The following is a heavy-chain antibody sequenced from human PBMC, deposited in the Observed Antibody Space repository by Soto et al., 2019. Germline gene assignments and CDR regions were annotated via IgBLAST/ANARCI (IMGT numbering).Heavy chain of an antibody. D-gene: IGHD3-9*01. CDR3: ARGGYYDILTGYYKKNWFDP. CDR1: GYTFTSYS. J-gene: IGHJ5*02. Sequence: GASVKVSCKASGYTFTSYSISWVRQAPGQGLEWMGRIIPINGKTNYAQKFQGRVTITADKSTSTAYMELSSLRSEDTAVYYCARGGYYDILTGYYKKNWFDPWGQGTLVTVSS. CDR2: IIPINGKT. V-gene: IGHV1-69*08.